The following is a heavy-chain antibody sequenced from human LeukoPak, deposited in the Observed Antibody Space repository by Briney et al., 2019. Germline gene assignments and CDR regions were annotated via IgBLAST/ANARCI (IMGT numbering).Heavy chain of an antibody. CDR3: ARGVLLWFGPRKSYFDY. CDR1: GGSFSGYY. CDR2: INHSGST. D-gene: IGHD3-10*01. Sequence: SETLSLTCAVYGGSFSGYYWSWIRQPPGKGLEWIGEINHSGSTNYNPSLKSRVTISVDTSKYQFSLKLSSVTAADTAVYYCARGVLLWFGPRKSYFDYWGQGTLVTVSS. V-gene: IGHV4-34*01. J-gene: IGHJ4*02.